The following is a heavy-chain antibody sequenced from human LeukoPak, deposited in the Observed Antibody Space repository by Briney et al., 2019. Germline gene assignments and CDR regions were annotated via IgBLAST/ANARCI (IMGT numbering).Heavy chain of an antibody. V-gene: IGHV3-30*03. Sequence: GGSLRLSCAASGFTFSSYGMHWVRQAPGKGLEWVAVISYDGSNKYYADSVKGRFTISRDNSKNTLYLQMNSLRAEDTAVYYCATPLGSGWYFGYWYFDLWGRGTLVTVSS. D-gene: IGHD6-19*01. J-gene: IGHJ2*01. CDR1: GFTFSSYG. CDR2: ISYDGSNK. CDR3: ATPLGSGWYFGYWYFDL.